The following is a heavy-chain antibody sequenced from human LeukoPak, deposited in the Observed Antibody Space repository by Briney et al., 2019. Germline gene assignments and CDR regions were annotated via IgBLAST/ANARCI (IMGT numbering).Heavy chain of an antibody. CDR2: INGDGTST. D-gene: IGHD6-19*01. CDR3: TRQWHTPSDY. Sequence: PGGPLRLSCAASGFIFSSYWMHWVRQKPGEGPLWLSRINGDGTSTAYAHSVQGRFIISRDNAKNTLYLQMNSLRVDDTAVYYCTRQWHTPSDYWGQGTVVTVSS. CDR1: GFIFSSYW. J-gene: IGHJ4*02. V-gene: IGHV3-74*03.